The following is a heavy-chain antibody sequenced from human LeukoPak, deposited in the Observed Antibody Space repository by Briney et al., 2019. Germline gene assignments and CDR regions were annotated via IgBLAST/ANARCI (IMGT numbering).Heavy chain of an antibody. CDR2: IWYDGSNK. J-gene: IGHJ4*02. Sequence: GGSLRLSCAASGFTFSSYGMHWVRQAPGKGLEGGAVIWYDGSNKYYADSVKGRFTISRDNSKNTLYLQMNSLRAEDTAVYYCAKGSAVTTTNRLDYWGQGTLVTVSS. D-gene: IGHD4-17*01. CDR3: AKGSAVTTTNRLDY. V-gene: IGHV3-33*06. CDR1: GFTFSSYG.